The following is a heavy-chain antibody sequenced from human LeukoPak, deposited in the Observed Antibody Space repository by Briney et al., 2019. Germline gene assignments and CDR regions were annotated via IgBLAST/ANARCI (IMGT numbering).Heavy chain of an antibody. J-gene: IGHJ4*02. CDR2: IYSGGSA. D-gene: IGHD5-18*01. CDR1: GFTVSSNY. Sequence: GGSLRLSCAASGFTVSSNYMSWVRQAPGKGLEWVSVIYSGGSAYYADSVKGRFTISRDDSKNTLYLQMNSLRAEDTAVYYCTRHRDVERYSSGGGNDYWGQGTLVTVSS. CDR3: TRHRDVERYSSGGGNDY. V-gene: IGHV3-53*01.